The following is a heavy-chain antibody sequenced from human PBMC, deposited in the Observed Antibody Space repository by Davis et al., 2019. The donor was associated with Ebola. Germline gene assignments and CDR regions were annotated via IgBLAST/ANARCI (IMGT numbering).Heavy chain of an antibody. Sequence: SVKVSCKASGGTFSSYAISWVRQAPGQGLEWMGRIIPILGIANYAQKFQGRVTITADKSTSTAYMELSSPRSDDTAVYYCASGVNTTTGYYYYGMDVWGQGTTVTVSS. J-gene: IGHJ6*02. V-gene: IGHV1-69*04. CDR3: ASGVNTTTGYYYYGMDV. CDR1: GGTFSSYA. D-gene: IGHD5-18*01. CDR2: IIPILGIA.